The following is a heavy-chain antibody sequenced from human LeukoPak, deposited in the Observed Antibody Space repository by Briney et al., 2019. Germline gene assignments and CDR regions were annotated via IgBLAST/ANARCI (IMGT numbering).Heavy chain of an antibody. J-gene: IGHJ4*02. CDR2: ISCDGNNK. CDR3: ARDRSYDILTGNYKRSGFDY. V-gene: IGHV3-30-3*01. D-gene: IGHD3-9*01. Sequence: GGSLRLSCAASGFTFSSYAMHWVRQAPGKGLEWVAFISCDGNNKYYAGSVKGRFTISRDNSKNTLYLQMNSLRVEDTAVYYCARDRSYDILTGNYKRSGFDYWGQGTLVTVSS. CDR1: GFTFSSYA.